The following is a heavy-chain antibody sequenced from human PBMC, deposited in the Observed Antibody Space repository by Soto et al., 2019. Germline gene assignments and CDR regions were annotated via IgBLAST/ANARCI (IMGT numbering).Heavy chain of an antibody. J-gene: IGHJ4*02. D-gene: IGHD6-13*01. CDR3: ARGRIAAAGILGY. Sequence: SETLSLTCTVSGGSISSGGYYWSWIRQHPGKGLEWIGYIYYIGSTYYNPSLKSRVTISVDTSKNQFSLKLSSVTAADTAVYYCARGRIAAAGILGYWGQGTLVTVSS. V-gene: IGHV4-31*03. CDR2: IYYIGST. CDR1: GGSISSGGYY.